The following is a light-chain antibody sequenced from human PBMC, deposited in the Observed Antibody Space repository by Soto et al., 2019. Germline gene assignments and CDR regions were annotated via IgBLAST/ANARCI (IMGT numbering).Light chain of an antibody. Sequence: QSVLTQTASVSGSPGQSITISCTGTSSDVGSYNLVSWYQQHPGKAPKLMIYEVSKRPSGVSNRFSGSKSGNTASLTISGLQAEDEADYYCCSYAGSSTFRVFGGGTKLTVL. CDR3: CSYAGSSTFRV. V-gene: IGLV2-23*02. CDR1: SSDVGSYNL. J-gene: IGLJ3*02. CDR2: EVS.